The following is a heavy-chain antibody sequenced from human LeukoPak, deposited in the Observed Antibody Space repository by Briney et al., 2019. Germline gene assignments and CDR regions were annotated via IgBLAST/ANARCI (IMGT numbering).Heavy chain of an antibody. CDR2: INHSGST. V-gene: IGHV4-34*01. Sequence: SETLSLTCAVYGGSFSGYYWTWLRQPPGKGLEWIGEINHSGSTNYNPSLKSRVTISVDTSKNQFSLKLSSVTAADTAVYYCARIQYYYDSSGMNDAFDIWGQGTMVTVSS. D-gene: IGHD3-22*01. CDR3: ARIQYYYDSSGMNDAFDI. J-gene: IGHJ3*02. CDR1: GGSFSGYY.